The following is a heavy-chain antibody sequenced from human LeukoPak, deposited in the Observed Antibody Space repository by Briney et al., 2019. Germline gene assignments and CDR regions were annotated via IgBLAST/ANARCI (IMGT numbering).Heavy chain of an antibody. Sequence: GGSLRLSCAAFGFNFSSYAMNWVRQAPGKGLECVSLISDSGETTYHSESVKGRFTISRDNSKNTLYLRMNSLRGEDTAIYFCAKGNRIGSWYSGFDFWGQGTMVAVSS. J-gene: IGHJ3*01. V-gene: IGHV3-23*01. CDR3: AKGNRIGSWYSGFDF. D-gene: IGHD6-13*01. CDR1: GFNFSSYA. CDR2: ISDSGETT.